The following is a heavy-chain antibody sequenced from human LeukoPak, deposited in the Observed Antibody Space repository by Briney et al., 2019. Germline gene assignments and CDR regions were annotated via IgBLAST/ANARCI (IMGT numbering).Heavy chain of an antibody. V-gene: IGHV4-59*01. J-gene: IGHJ4*02. CDR1: GGSISPYY. D-gene: IGHD2-15*01. CDR3: AGDRASAGGLDY. Sequence: PSVTLSLTCSVSGGSISPYYWSWIRQPPGKGLEWIGYIYYSGTTNYNPSLQSRVTRSVATSKNQFSLKLSSVTAADTALYYCAGDRASAGGLDYWGQGTLVTASS. CDR2: IYYSGTT.